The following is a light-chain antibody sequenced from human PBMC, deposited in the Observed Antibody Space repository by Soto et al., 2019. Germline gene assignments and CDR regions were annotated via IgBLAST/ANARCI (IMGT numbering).Light chain of an antibody. Sequence: EIVLPQSPGTLSLSPGERATISCRASQSVSSSYLAWYQQKPGQPPRLLIYGASSRATGILDRFSGSGSGTDLTLTISRLEPEDFAVYYCQQYRSLHPCTFGQGTKVEIK. V-gene: IGKV3-20*01. CDR1: QSVSSSY. CDR3: QQYRSLHPCT. CDR2: GAS. J-gene: IGKJ1*01.